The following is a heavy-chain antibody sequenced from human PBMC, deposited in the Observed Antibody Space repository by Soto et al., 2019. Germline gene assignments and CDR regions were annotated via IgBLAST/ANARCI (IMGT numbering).Heavy chain of an antibody. CDR2: INHSGST. Sequence: QVQLQQWGAGLLKPSETLSLTCAVYGGSLSHYYWSGIRQSPGKGLEWMGEINHSGSTNYNPSLKSRVTISVETSKIQFSLKLRYVAAADTAVYYCVREGYYDVWGYYYGMDVWGQGATVTVSS. V-gene: IGHV4-34*01. CDR1: GGSLSHYY. CDR3: VREGYYDVWGYYYGMDV. D-gene: IGHD3-3*01. J-gene: IGHJ6*02.